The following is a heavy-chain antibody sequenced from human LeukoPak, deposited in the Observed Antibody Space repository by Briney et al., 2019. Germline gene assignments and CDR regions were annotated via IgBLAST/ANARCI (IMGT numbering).Heavy chain of an antibody. D-gene: IGHD6-13*01. J-gene: IGHJ4*02. CDR3: ARDMGSSWYSIDY. V-gene: IGHV1-2*06. CDR1: GYTFTGYY. CDR2: INPNSGGT. Sequence: ASVKVSCKASGYTFTGYYMHWVRQAPGQGLEWMGRINPNSGGTNYAQKFQGRVTMARDTSISTAYMELSRLRSDDTAVYYCARDMGSSWYSIDYWGQGTLVTVSS.